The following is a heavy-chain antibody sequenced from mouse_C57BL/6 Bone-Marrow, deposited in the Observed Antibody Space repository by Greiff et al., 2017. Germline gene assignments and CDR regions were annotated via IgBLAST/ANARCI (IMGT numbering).Heavy chain of an antibody. D-gene: IGHD2-4*01. CDR3: AREITRVFAY. V-gene: IGHV5-12*01. J-gene: IGHJ3*01. CDR1: GFTFSDYY. Sequence: VQLKESGGGLVQPGGSLKLSCAASGFTFSDYYMYWVRQTPEKRLEWVAYISNGGGSTYYPDTVKGRFTISRDNAKNTLYLQMSRLKSEDTAMYYCAREITRVFAYWGQGTLVTVSA. CDR2: ISNGGGST.